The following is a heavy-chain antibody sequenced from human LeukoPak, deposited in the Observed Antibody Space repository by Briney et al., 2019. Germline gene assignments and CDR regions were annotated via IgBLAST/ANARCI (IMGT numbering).Heavy chain of an antibody. V-gene: IGHV3-23*01. CDR2: ISGSGATI. Sequence: PGGPLRLSCAASGFTFSSYALSWVRQAPGKGLEWVAAISGSGATIYYADSVKGRFTISRDNFKNTLYLQMNSLRAEDTAVYYCANDHQLLRYFDSWGQGTLVTVSS. CDR1: GFTFSSYA. D-gene: IGHD2-2*01. CDR3: ANDHQLLRYFDS. J-gene: IGHJ4*02.